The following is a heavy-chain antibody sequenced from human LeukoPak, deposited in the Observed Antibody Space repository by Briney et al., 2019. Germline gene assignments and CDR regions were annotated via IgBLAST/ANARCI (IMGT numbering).Heavy chain of an antibody. J-gene: IGHJ4*02. CDR3: AKDWDYGDYPDY. D-gene: IGHD4-17*01. Sequence: GGSLRLSCAASGFTFSTYGMHWVRQAPGKGLEWVAFIRSDGTSKYYTDSVKGRFTISRDNSKNTLYLQMNSLRAEDTAVYYCAKDWDYGDYPDYWGQGTLVTVSS. CDR1: GFTFSTYG. V-gene: IGHV3-30*02. CDR2: IRSDGTSK.